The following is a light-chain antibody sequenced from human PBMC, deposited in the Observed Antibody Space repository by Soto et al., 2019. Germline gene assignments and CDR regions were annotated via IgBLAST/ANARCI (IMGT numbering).Light chain of an antibody. Sequence: DIQMTQSPSSLSASVGDRVTITCRASESISRHLNWYQQKPGKAPNLLIYAASTLQSGVPSRFSARGSGTDFTLTISTLQPEDFATYYCQQSFSTLLITFGQGTRLEVK. CDR1: ESISRH. CDR3: QQSFSTLLIT. J-gene: IGKJ5*01. V-gene: IGKV1-39*01. CDR2: AAS.